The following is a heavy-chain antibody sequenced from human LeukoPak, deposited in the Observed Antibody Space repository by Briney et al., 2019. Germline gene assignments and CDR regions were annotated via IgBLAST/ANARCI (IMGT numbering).Heavy chain of an antibody. CDR1: GFTFRNYW. D-gene: IGHD4/OR15-4a*01. V-gene: IGHV3-74*01. CDR3: ARAPMVRANAVDY. Sequence: GGSLRLSCAASGFTFRNYWMHWVRQAPGKGLVWVSRTNIDGSTSTYADSVQGRFSISRDNAKNTLYLQMNSLRAEDTAVYYCARAPMVRANAVDYWGQGTLVTVSS. J-gene: IGHJ4*02. CDR2: TNIDGSTS.